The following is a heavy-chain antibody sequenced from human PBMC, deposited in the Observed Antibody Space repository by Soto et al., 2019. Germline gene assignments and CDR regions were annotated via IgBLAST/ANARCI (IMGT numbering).Heavy chain of an antibody. D-gene: IGHD3-10*01. J-gene: IGHJ4*02. CDR2: ISGSGNAM. CDR3: ARGLFGELSPGGIDYFDY. Sequence: GSLRLSCAASGFTFSSYEMNWVRQAPGKGLEWVSYISGSGNAMFYADSVKGRFTISRDNAKNSLSLQMNSLRAEDTAVYYCARGLFGELSPGGIDYFDYWGQGTLVTVSS. V-gene: IGHV3-48*03. CDR1: GFTFSSYE.